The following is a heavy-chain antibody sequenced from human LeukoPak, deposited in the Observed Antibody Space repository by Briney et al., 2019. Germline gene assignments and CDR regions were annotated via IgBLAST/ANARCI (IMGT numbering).Heavy chain of an antibody. J-gene: IGHJ4*02. Sequence: GGSLRLSCAASGLTFSNYWMTWVRQAPGKGLEWVADIKEDGSEKYYVDSVKGRFTISRDNAKNSLFLQMDSLRSEDTAVYYCVKNSGWYRLDCWGQGTLATVSS. CDR2: IKEDGSEK. CDR1: GLTFSNYW. V-gene: IGHV3-7*03. D-gene: IGHD6-13*01. CDR3: VKNSGWYRLDC.